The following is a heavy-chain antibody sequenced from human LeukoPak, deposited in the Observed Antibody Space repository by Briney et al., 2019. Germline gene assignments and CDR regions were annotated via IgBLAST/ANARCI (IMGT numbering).Heavy chain of an antibody. CDR3: AKDGGFSSSSNFDY. V-gene: IGHV3-23*01. J-gene: IGHJ4*02. Sequence: GGSLRLSCAASGFTLSSYAMSWVRQAPGKGLQWVSGISSSGGSTYYVDSVKGRFTISTDNSKNTLYLQMNSLRAEDTAVYYCAKDGGFSSSSNFDYWGQGTLVTVSS. CDR2: ISSSGGST. CDR1: GFTLSSYA. D-gene: IGHD6-13*01.